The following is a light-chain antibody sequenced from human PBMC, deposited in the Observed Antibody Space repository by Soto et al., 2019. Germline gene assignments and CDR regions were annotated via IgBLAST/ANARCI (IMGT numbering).Light chain of an antibody. V-gene: IGLV1-40*01. CDR3: QSYDHSRSGHYV. J-gene: IGLJ1*01. CDR2: GNT. CDR1: SSNIGSTYD. Sequence: QSALTQPPSVSGAPGRRVTISCTGSSSNIGSTYDVQWYQQLPGTAPKLLIHGNTDRPSGVPDRFSGSKSGTSASLAITGLQADVEADYYCQSYDHSRSGHYVFGTGTKVTVL.